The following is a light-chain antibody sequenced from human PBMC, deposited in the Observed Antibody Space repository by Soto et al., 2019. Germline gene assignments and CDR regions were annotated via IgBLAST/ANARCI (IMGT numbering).Light chain of an antibody. CDR2: EVS. J-gene: IGLJ1*01. CDR1: SSDVGGYNY. V-gene: IGLV2-14*01. CDR3: SSYTSSSTLLYV. Sequence: QSALTQPASVSGSPGQTITISCTGTSSDVGGYNYVSWYQQHPGKAPKLMIYEVSNRPSGVSNRFSGSKSGNTASLTSSGLQAEDEADYYCSSYTSSSTLLYVFGTGTNVTVL.